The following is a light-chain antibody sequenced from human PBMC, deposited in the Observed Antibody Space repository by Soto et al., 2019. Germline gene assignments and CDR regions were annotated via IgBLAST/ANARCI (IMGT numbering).Light chain of an antibody. CDR2: KAS. Sequence: DIQMTQSPSTLSASVGDRVTITCRASQTIDSWLAWYQQRPGKPPNLLIYKASTLASGVPSRFSGSGSGTEFTLTINSLQPDDFAVYYCQQRSNWPPLTFGGGTKVEIK. CDR3: QQRSNWPPLT. CDR1: QTIDSW. J-gene: IGKJ4*01. V-gene: IGKV1-5*03.